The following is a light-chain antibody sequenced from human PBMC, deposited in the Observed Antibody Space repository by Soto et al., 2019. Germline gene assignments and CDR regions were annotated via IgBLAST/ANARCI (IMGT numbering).Light chain of an antibody. CDR3: QQYGNSPWT. J-gene: IGKJ1*01. V-gene: IGKV3-20*01. CDR2: STS. CDR1: QSVSSSY. Sequence: EIVLTQSPCTLSWSPGERATLSCGASQSVSSSYLAWYQQKNGQAPRLVIYSTSSRATGIPDRFSGSWSGTDFNLTISRLEPEDFAVYYCQQYGNSPWTFGQGTKVDIK.